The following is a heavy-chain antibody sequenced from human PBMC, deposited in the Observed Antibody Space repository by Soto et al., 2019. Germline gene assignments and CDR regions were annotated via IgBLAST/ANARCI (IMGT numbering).Heavy chain of an antibody. CDR3: AREGNCSSTSCHIYFDY. CDR1: GFTFSDYY. D-gene: IGHD2-2*02. CDR2: ISSSSSYT. J-gene: IGHJ4*02. Sequence: PGGSLRLSCAASGFTFSDYYMSWVRQAPGKGLEWVSYISSSSSYTNYADSVKGRFTISRDNAKNSLYLQMNSLRAEDTAVYYCAREGNCSSTSCHIYFDYWGQGTLVTVSS. V-gene: IGHV3-11*06.